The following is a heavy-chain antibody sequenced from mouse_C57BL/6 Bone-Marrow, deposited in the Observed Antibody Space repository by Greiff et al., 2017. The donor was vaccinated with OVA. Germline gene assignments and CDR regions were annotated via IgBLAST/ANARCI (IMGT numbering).Heavy chain of an antibody. Sequence: VQLKQSGPELVKPGASVKISCKASGYSFTDYNMTWVKQSNGKSLEWIGVINPNYGTTSYNQKFKGKATLPVDQSSSTAYMQLNSLTSEDAAVYYCARGGLRPWCAYWGQGTLVTVSA. CDR3: ARGGLRPWCAY. CDR2: INPNYGTT. D-gene: IGHD2-4*01. V-gene: IGHV1-39*01. J-gene: IGHJ3*01. CDR1: GYSFTDYN.